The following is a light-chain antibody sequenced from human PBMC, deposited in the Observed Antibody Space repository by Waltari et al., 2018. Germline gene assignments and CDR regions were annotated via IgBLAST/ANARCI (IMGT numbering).Light chain of an antibody. CDR2: DDS. V-gene: IGLV3-21*02. Sequence: SYVLTQPPSVSVAPGQTARITCGGHNIGSESVHWYQQNPGQAPVLVVYDDSDRPSGIPGLFSGSNSGSTATLTISRVEAGDEADYYCQVWDGSSDHYVFGTGTTVTVL. CDR3: QVWDGSSDHYV. J-gene: IGLJ1*01. CDR1: NIGSES.